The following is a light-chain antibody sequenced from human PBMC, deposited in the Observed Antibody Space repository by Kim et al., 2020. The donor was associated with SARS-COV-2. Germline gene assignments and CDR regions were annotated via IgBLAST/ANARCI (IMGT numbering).Light chain of an antibody. CDR2: YFAESDK. J-gene: IGLJ2*01. CDR1: TDIIVGSHN. V-gene: IGLV5-37*01. CDR3: MIWPRNAVL. Sequence: LTCTLPTDIIVGSHNVYRFQQKPGSPPRYLLYYFAESDKGQGSGVPSRFSGSKYASANTGILLISGLQSEDEGDYYCMIWPRNAVLFGGGTQLTVL.